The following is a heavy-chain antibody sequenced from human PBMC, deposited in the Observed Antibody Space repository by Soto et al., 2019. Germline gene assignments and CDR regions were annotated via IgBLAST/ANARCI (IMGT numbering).Heavy chain of an antibody. CDR1: GLTFISYT. D-gene: IGHD3-9*01. V-gene: IGHV3-23*01. CDR2: ISDSGTSA. J-gene: IGHJ5*02. Sequence: EVQLLESGGGLVKPGGSLRLSCVGSGLTFISYTMSWVRQAPGKGLEWVSGISDSGTSASYADSVKGRFTISRDNSKNTLYLDLKGLRAEDPAMYYCAKDADVLRNFDWSYYFDAWGQGAPVTVSS. CDR3: AKDADVLRNFDWSYYFDA.